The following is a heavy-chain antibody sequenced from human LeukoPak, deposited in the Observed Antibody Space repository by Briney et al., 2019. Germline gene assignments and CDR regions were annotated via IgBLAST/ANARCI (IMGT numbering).Heavy chain of an antibody. CDR2: IIPIFGTA. CDR1: GGTFSSYA. V-gene: IGHV1-69*05. J-gene: IGHJ3*02. D-gene: IGHD4-17*01. CDR3: ARDDLSDYGDLDAFDI. Sequence: ASVKVSCKASGGTFSSYAISWVRQAPGQGLEWMGGIIPIFGTANYAQKFQGRVTITTDESTSTAYMELSSLRSEDTAVYYCARDDLSDYGDLDAFDIWGQGTMVTVSS.